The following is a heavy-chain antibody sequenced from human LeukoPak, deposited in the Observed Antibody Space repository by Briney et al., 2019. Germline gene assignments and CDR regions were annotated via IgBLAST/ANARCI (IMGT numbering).Heavy chain of an antibody. V-gene: IGHV1-69*01. CDR3: AIMGDFRSGHRHNWFDP. CDR2: IIPIFGTA. CDR1: GGTFSSYA. D-gene: IGHD3-3*01. Sequence: SSVKVSCKASGGTFSSYAISWVRQAPGQGLEWMGGIIPIFGTANYTQKFQGRVTITADESTSTAYMELSSLRSEDTAVCYCAIMGDFRSGHRHNWFDPWGQGTLVTVSS. J-gene: IGHJ5*02.